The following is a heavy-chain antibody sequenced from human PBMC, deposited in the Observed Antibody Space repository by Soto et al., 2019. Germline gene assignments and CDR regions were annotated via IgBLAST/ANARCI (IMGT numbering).Heavy chain of an antibody. CDR3: ASNYYDFWSGYYDYYYLDV. J-gene: IGHJ6*03. CDR2: ISHDGSNK. CDR1: GFTFTTCG. V-gene: IGHV3-30*03. Sequence: QVQLVESGGGVVQPGRSLRLSCAASGFTFTTCGMHWVRQAPGKGLEWVALISHDGSNKYYAESVKGRFTISRDNSKNTLNLQMNSLRAEDTAVYYCASNYYDFWSGYYDYYYLDVWGKGTTVTVSS. D-gene: IGHD3-3*01.